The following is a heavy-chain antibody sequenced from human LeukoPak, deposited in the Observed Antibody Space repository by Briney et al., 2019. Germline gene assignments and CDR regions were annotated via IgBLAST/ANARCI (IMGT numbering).Heavy chain of an antibody. CDR1: GGTFSSYA. V-gene: IGHV1-69*04. Sequence: ASVKVSCKASGGTFSSYAISWVRPAPGQGLEWMGRIIPILGIANYAQKFQGRVTITADKSTSTAYMELSSLRSEDTAVYYCARVPAAAGFDYWGQGTLVTVSS. CDR2: IIPILGIA. D-gene: IGHD6-13*01. CDR3: ARVPAAAGFDY. J-gene: IGHJ4*02.